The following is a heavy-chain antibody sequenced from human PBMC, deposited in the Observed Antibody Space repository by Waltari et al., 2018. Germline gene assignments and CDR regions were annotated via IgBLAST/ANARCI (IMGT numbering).Heavy chain of an antibody. CDR2: ISAYNGNT. D-gene: IGHD3-22*01. V-gene: IGHV1-18*01. Sequence: QVQLVQSGAEVKKPGASVKVSCTASGYTFTSYGISWVRQAPGEGLEWMGWISAYNGNTNYAQKLQGRVTMTTDTSTSTAYMELRSLRSDDTAVYYCAREIIGVITMIGAFDIWGQGTMVTVSS. CDR1: GYTFTSYG. CDR3: AREIIGVITMIGAFDI. J-gene: IGHJ3*02.